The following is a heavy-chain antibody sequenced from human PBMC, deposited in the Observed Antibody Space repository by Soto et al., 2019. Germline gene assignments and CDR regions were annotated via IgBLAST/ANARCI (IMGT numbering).Heavy chain of an antibody. J-gene: IGHJ4*02. CDR1: GGSISSSSYY. D-gene: IGHD6-6*01. CDR2: IYYSGST. CDR3: ARSSSSIAARPFDY. V-gene: IGHV4-39*01. Sequence: SETLSLTCTVSGGSISSSSYYWGWIRQPPGKGLEWIGSIYYSGSTYYNPSLKSRVTISVDTSKNQFSLKLSSVTAADTAVYYCARSSSSIAARPFDYWGQGTLVTVSS.